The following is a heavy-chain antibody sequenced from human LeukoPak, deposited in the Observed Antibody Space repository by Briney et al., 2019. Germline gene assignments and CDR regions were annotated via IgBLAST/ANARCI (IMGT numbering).Heavy chain of an antibody. J-gene: IGHJ4*02. Sequence: SVKVSCKASGGTFSGYAISCVRQAPGQGLEWMGGIIPIFGTANYAQKFQGRVTITADKSTSTAYMELSSLRSEDTAVYYCARDFGSRDTDYWGQGTLVTVSS. CDR2: IIPIFGTA. V-gene: IGHV1-69*06. D-gene: IGHD6-13*01. CDR3: ARDFGSRDTDY. CDR1: GGTFSGYA.